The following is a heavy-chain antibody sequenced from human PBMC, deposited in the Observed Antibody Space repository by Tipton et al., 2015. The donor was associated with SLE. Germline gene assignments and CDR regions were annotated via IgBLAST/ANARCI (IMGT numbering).Heavy chain of an antibody. Sequence: LRLSCTVSGGSITRSNFYWAWIRQPPGKGLEWVGSIFYSGGTYYNTSLESRVTISVDTSSNQFSLRLSSVSAADTAVYYCARGLMVVTLGWFDPWGQGTLVTVSS. CDR2: IFYSGGT. V-gene: IGHV4-39*07. CDR3: ARGLMVVTLGWFDP. D-gene: IGHD4-23*01. CDR1: GGSITRSNFY. J-gene: IGHJ5*02.